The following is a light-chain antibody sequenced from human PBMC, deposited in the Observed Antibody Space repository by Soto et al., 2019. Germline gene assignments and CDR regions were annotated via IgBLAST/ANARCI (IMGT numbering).Light chain of an antibody. CDR2: DAS. CDR3: QQYNSLWT. J-gene: IGKJ1*01. V-gene: IGKV1-5*01. Sequence: DIQITQSPSTLSASVGDRVTITCRASQSISSWLAWYQQKPGKVPKLLIYDASSLESGVPSTFSGSGSGTEFTLTISSLQPDDFATYYCQQYNSLWTFGQGTKVEIK. CDR1: QSISSW.